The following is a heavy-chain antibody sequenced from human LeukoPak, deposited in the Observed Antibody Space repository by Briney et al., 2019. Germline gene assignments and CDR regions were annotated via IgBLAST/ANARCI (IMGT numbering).Heavy chain of an antibody. CDR1: GYSFTNYW. V-gene: IGHV5-51*01. J-gene: IGHJ4*02. D-gene: IGHD4-17*01. CDR2: IHSADSNT. Sequence: GESLKISCKDSGYSFTNYWIGWVRQMPGKGLEWMGTIHSADSNTKYSPSFQGQVTISADKSISTAYPQWSGLKASDTAMYYCAGARHGDYRWDYWGQGTLVTVSS. CDR3: AGARHGDYRWDY.